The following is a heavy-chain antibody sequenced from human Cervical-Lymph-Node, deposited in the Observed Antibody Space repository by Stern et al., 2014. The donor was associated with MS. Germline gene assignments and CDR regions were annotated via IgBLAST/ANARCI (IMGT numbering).Heavy chain of an antibody. D-gene: IGHD1-26*01. CDR3: ARDLSGRDDS. CDR1: EFTFRTYW. Sequence: EVQLVESGGGLVQPGGSLRLSCADSEFTFRTYWMHWVRQVPGKELKWVSRIKEDGSTTNYADTVKGRFTISRDNGRNTLYLQMNSLRAEDTAVYYCARDLSGRDDSWGQGTLVTVSS. V-gene: IGHV3-74*01. CDR2: IKEDGSTT. J-gene: IGHJ4*02.